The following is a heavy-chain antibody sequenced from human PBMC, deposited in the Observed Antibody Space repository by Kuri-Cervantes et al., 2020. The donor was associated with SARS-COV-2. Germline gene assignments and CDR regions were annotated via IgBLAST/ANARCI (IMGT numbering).Heavy chain of an antibody. CDR1: GFTFSSYA. D-gene: IGHD2-21*02. Sequence: GESLKISCAASGFTFSSYAMNWVRRAPGKGLEWVSSISSSSSCIYYADSVKGRFTISRDNAKNSLYLQMNSLRAEDTAVYYCARDGDSYIPVLDYWGQGTLVTVSS. CDR2: ISSSSSCI. CDR3: ARDGDSYIPVLDY. V-gene: IGHV3-21*01. J-gene: IGHJ4*02.